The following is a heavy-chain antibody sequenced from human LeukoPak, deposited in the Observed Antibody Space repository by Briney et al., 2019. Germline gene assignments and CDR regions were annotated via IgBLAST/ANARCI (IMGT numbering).Heavy chain of an antibody. J-gene: IGHJ5*02. V-gene: IGHV1-69*06. CDR1: GGTFSGNA. CDR2: IIPVFGTP. Sequence: SVKVSCKTSGGTFSGNAISWVRQAPGQGLEWMGGIIPVFGTPNYAQKFQGRVTISADKSTSTVYMELSSLRSEDTAMYYCARSGSGSYYFYWFDPWGQGTLVTVSS. D-gene: IGHD3-10*01. CDR3: ARSGSGSYYFYWFDP.